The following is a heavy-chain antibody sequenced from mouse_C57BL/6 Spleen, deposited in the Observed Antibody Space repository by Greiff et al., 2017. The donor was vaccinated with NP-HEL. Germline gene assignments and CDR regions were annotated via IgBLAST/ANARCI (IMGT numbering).Heavy chain of an antibody. J-gene: IGHJ1*03. D-gene: IGHD1-1*01. CDR3: TRGTTVVVDWYFDV. Sequence: QVQLQQSGAELVRPGASVTLSCKASGYTFTDYEMHWVKQTPVHGLEWIGAIDPETGGTAYNQKFKGKAILTADKSSSTAYMELRSLTSEDSAVYYCTRGTTVVVDWYFDVWGTGTTVTVSS. V-gene: IGHV1-15*01. CDR1: GYTFTDYE. CDR2: IDPETGGT.